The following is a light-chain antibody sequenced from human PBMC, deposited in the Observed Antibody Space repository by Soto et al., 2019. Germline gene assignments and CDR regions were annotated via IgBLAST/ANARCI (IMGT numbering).Light chain of an antibody. Sequence: DIPMTQSPSSVSASVGDRVTITCRASQPISSWLVWYQQKPGKAPKLLIYSASSLQSGVPSRFSGSGSGTDFTLTNTSLQPEDFATYFCQHANNFPLAFGQGTRLEI. CDR3: QHANNFPLA. V-gene: IGKV1-12*01. CDR2: SAS. CDR1: QPISSW. J-gene: IGKJ5*01.